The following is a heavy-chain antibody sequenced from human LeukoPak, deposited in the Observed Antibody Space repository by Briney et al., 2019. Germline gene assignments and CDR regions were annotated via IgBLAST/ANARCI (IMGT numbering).Heavy chain of an antibody. Sequence: SGPTLVNPTQTLTLTCTFSGFSRSTSGVGVGWIRQPPGKALEWLALIYWDDDKRCSPSLKSRLTITKDTSKNQVVLTMTNMDPVDTATYYCAHRSTYYYDSSGYWYYWGQGTLVTVSS. CDR3: AHRSTYYYDSSGYWYY. V-gene: IGHV2-5*02. D-gene: IGHD3-22*01. CDR1: GFSRSTSGVG. J-gene: IGHJ4*02. CDR2: IYWDDDK.